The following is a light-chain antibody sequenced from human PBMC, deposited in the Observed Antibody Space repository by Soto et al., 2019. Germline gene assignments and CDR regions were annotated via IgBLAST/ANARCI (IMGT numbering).Light chain of an antibody. CDR2: GND. Sequence: QSVLTQPPSVSAAPGQRVTISCSGSSSNIPNNYVSWYQQLIGKAPKLLIYGNDNRPSGVPERFSGSKSGTSASLAITGLRADDEADYYCQSYGSSPSANFVFGTGTKVTVL. CDR3: QSYGSSPSANFV. V-gene: IGLV1-40*01. J-gene: IGLJ1*01. CDR1: SSNIPNNY.